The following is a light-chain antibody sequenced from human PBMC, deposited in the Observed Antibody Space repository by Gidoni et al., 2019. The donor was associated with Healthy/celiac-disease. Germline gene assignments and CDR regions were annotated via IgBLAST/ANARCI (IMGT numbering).Light chain of an antibody. J-gene: IGKJ3*01. V-gene: IGKV3-20*01. Sequence: EIVLTQSPGTLALSPGERATLSCRASQSVSSSYLAWYQQKPGQAPRLLIYGASSRATGIPDRFSGSGSGTDFTLTISRLEPEDFAVDYCQQYGSSPDTFGPGTKVDIK. CDR1: QSVSSSY. CDR3: QQYGSSPDT. CDR2: GAS.